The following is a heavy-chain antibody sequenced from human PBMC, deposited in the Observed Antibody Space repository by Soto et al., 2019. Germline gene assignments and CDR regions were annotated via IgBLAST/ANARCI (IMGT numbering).Heavy chain of an antibody. J-gene: IGHJ6*02. CDR3: ATLTLDIVVVPAAIDHGMDV. CDR2: ISAYNGNT. CDR1: GYTFTSYG. V-gene: IGHV1-18*01. Sequence: QVQLVQSGAEVKKPGASVKVSCKASGYTFTSYGISWVRQAPGQGLEWMGWISAYNGNTNYAQKHQGRVTMTTDTSTSTAYMELRSLRSDDTAVYYCATLTLDIVVVPAAIDHGMDVWGQGTTVTVSS. D-gene: IGHD2-2*01.